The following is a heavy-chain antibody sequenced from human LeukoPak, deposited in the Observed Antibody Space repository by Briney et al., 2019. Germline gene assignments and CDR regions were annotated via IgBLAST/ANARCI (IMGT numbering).Heavy chain of an antibody. CDR1: GFAFSSYL. CDR3: AREGWYYDSSRYYQRGGSFDY. CDR2: IKQDGSEK. Sequence: QPGGSLRLSCAASGFAFSSYLMSWVRQAPGKGLEWVANIKQDGSEKYYVDSVKGRFTISRDNAKNSLYLQMNSLRAEDTAVYYCAREGWYYDSSRYYQRGGSFDYWGQGTLVTVSS. J-gene: IGHJ4*02. V-gene: IGHV3-7*01. D-gene: IGHD3-22*01.